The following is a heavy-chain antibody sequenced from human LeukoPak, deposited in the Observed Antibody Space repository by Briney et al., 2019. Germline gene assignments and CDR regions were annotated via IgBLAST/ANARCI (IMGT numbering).Heavy chain of an antibody. CDR1: GGTFSSYA. CDR3: AGDAAGAGKLLGY. J-gene: IGHJ4*02. Sequence: SVKVSCKASGGTFSSYAISWVRQAPGQGLEWMGGIIPIFGTANYAQKFQGRVTITADESTSTAHMELSSPRSEDTALDYCAGDAAGAGKLLGYWGPGTPGTVSP. CDR2: IIPIFGTA. V-gene: IGHV1-69*13. D-gene: IGHD6-19*01.